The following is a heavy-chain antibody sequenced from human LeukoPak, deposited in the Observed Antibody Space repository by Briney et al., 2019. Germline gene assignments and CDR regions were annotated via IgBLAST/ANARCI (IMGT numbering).Heavy chain of an antibody. CDR1: GFTFSSYG. J-gene: IGHJ3*02. CDR3: ARDEQWLVYLDAFDI. Sequence: GGSLRLSCAASGFTFSSYGMNWVRQAPGKGLEWVSYISSSSSTIYYADSVKGRFTISRDNAKNSLYLRMNSLRAEDTAVYYCARDEQWLVYLDAFDIWGQGTMVTVSS. V-gene: IGHV3-48*01. D-gene: IGHD6-19*01. CDR2: ISSSSSTI.